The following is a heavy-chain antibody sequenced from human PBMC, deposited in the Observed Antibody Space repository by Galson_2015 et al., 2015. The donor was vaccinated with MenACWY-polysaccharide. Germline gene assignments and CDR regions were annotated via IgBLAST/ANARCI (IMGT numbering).Heavy chain of an antibody. CDR1: ESTFSTYG. CDR2: ITASGDT. D-gene: IGHD4/OR15-4a*01. Sequence: SLRLSCAASESTFSTYGMSWVRQPPRKGLEWVSGITASGDTYYADSVKGRSTISRDNSRNMLYLQVNSLGAEDTAVYYCSSSMMLWGQGTLVTVSS. CDR3: SSSMML. J-gene: IGHJ4*02. V-gene: IGHV3-23*01.